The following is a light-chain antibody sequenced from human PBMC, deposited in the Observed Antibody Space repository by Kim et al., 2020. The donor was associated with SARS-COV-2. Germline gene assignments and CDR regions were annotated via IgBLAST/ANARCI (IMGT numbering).Light chain of an antibody. CDR1: QSISSW. CDR2: KAS. J-gene: IGKJ1*01. Sequence: DIQMTQSPSTLSASVGDRVTITCRASQSISSWLAWYQQKPGKAPKLLIYKASSLESGVPSRFRGSGSGTEFTLTISSLQPDDFATYYCQQYNSLWTFGQGTKVDIK. CDR3: QQYNSLWT. V-gene: IGKV1-5*03.